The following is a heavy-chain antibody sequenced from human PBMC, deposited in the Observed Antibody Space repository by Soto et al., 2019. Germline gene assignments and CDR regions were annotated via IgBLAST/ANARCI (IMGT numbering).Heavy chain of an antibody. CDR3: ARHPDRKQQLYYYYYYMDV. CDR2: IYYSGST. D-gene: IGHD6-13*01. J-gene: IGHJ6*03. CDR1: GGSISSYY. Sequence: SETLSLTCTVSGGSISSYYWSWIRQPPGKGLEWIGYIYYSGSTNYNPSLKSRVTISVDTSKNQFSLKLSSVTAADTAVYYCARHPDRKQQLYYYYYYMDVWGKGTTVTVSS. V-gene: IGHV4-59*08.